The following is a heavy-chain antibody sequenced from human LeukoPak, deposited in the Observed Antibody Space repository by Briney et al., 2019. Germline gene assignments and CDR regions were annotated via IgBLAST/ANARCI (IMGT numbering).Heavy chain of an antibody. V-gene: IGHV3-23*01. J-gene: IGHJ4*02. Sequence: GGSLRLSCAASGFTVSSNYMSWVRQAPGKGLEWVSRITGSGGSTFYTASVKGRFTIFRDNSKNTLYLQMNSLRAEDTAVYYCAKATAYYDSLFDYWGQGNLVTVSS. CDR1: GFTVSSNY. D-gene: IGHD3-3*01. CDR3: AKATAYYDSLFDY. CDR2: ITGSGGST.